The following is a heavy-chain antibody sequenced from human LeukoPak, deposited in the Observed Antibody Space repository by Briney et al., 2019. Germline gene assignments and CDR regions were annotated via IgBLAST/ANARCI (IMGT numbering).Heavy chain of an antibody. V-gene: IGHV5-10-1*01. D-gene: IGHD3-22*01. CDR2: IEPSDSYT. CDR3: AIYYGYPDV. CDR1: GYRFTSYR. J-gene: IGHJ6*02. Sequence: GESLKISCKGSGYRFTSYRINWVRQMSGKGLEWMGRIEPSDSYTKFSPSLQGHVTISVDKSISTAYLQWSSLKASDTAMYYCAIYYGYPDVWGQGTTVTVSS.